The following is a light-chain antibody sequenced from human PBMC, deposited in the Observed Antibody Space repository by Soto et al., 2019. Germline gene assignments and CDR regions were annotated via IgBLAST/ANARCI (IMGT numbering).Light chain of an antibody. V-gene: IGLV1-40*01. J-gene: IGLJ1*01. CDR1: SSNIGAGYD. CDR3: QSYDSSLSAFYV. CDR2: GNS. Sequence: QSVLTQPPSVSGAPGQRVTISCTGSSSNIGAGYDVHWYQQLPGTAPKLLIYGNSNRPSGVPDRFSGSKSGTSASLAITGLHAEDEADYYCQSYDSSLSAFYVFGTGTKVTVL.